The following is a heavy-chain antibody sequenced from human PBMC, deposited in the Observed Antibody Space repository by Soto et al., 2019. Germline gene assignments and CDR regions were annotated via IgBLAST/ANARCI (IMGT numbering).Heavy chain of an antibody. CDR1: GFTFSSYS. V-gene: IGHV3-21*01. CDR3: ARDPTAEDYNDAFDI. Sequence: EVQLVESGGGLVKPGGSLRLSCAASGFTFSSYSMNWVRQAPGKGLEWVSSISSSSSYIYYADSVKGRFTISRDNAKNSLYLQMNRLRAEDTAVYYCARDPTAEDYNDAFDIWGQGTMVTVSS. J-gene: IGHJ3*02. D-gene: IGHD4-4*01. CDR2: ISSSSSYI.